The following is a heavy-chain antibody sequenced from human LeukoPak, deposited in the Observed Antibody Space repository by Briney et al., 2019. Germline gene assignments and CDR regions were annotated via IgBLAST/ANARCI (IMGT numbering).Heavy chain of an antibody. CDR1: GFTFSSYD. V-gene: IGHV3-23*01. CDR3: AKDSSGYSLVY. J-gene: IGHJ4*02. D-gene: IGHD3-22*01. Sequence: GGSLRLSCAASGFTFSSYDMSWVRQAPGKGLEWVSAISGSGGSTYYADSVKGRFTISRDNSKNTLYLQMNSLRAEDTAVYYCAKDSSGYSLVYWGQGTLVTVSS. CDR2: ISGSGGST.